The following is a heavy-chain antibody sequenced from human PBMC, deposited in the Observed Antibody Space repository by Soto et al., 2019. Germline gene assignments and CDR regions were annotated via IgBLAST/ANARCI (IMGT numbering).Heavy chain of an antibody. V-gene: IGHV4-38-2*02. CDR3: ARDRRSWYGSNNWFDP. Sequence: SETLSLTCAVSGYSISSGYYWGWIRQPPGKGLEWIGSIYHSGSTYYNPSLKSRVTISVDTSKNQFSLKPSSVTAADTAVYYCARDRRSWYGSNNWFDPWGQGTLATVS. J-gene: IGHJ5*02. CDR1: GYSISSGYY. CDR2: IYHSGST. D-gene: IGHD6-13*01.